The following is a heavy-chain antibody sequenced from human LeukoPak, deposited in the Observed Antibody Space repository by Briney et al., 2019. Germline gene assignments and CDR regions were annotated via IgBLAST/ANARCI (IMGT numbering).Heavy chain of an antibody. J-gene: IGHJ4*02. CDR2: SYYNGNT. Sequence: PSETLSLTCAVYGGSFSGYYWSWIRQPPGKGLEWIGFSYYNGNTNYNPSLKSRVTISVDMSKNQFSLSLRSVTAADTAVYYCARRAYCGGDCYPLDYWGQGTLVTVSS. V-gene: IGHV4-59*08. D-gene: IGHD2-21*02. CDR3: ARRAYCGGDCYPLDY. CDR1: GGSFSGYY.